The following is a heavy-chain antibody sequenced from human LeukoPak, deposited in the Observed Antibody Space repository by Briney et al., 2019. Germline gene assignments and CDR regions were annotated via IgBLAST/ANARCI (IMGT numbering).Heavy chain of an antibody. D-gene: IGHD2-15*01. CDR1: GYTFTSYS. Sequence: ASVKVSCKASGYTFTSYSISWVRQAPGQGLEWMGWISAYNGNTIYAQKVKGRVTMPTDTSTNTAYMELRSLKSDDTAVYYCARASYCSGGSCYSDYWGQGTLVTVSS. J-gene: IGHJ4*02. CDR3: ARASYCSGGSCYSDY. V-gene: IGHV1-18*01. CDR2: ISAYNGNT.